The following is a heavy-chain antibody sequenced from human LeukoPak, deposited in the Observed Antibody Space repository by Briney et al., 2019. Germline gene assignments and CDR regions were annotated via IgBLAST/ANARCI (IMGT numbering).Heavy chain of an antibody. CDR3: ARDFMIVVAIPGY. D-gene: IGHD3-22*01. V-gene: IGHV1-18*01. J-gene: IGHJ4*02. CDR1: GYTFTSYG. CDR2: ISAYNGNT. Sequence: ASVKVSCKASGYTFTSYGISWVRQAPGQGLEWMGWISAYNGNTNYAQKLQGRVTMTTDTSTSTACMELRSLRSDDTAVYYCARDFMIVVAIPGYWGQGTLVTVSS.